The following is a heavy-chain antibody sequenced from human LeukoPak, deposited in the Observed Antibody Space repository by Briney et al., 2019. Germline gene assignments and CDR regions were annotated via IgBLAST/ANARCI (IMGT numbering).Heavy chain of an antibody. CDR1: GGSFSGYY. V-gene: IGHV4-34*01. D-gene: IGHD5-24*01. J-gene: IGHJ4*02. CDR2: ISHSGST. Sequence: SETLSLTCAVYGGSFSGYYWSWIRQPPGKGLEWIGEISHSGSTNHNPSLKSRVTISVDTSKNEVSLRLSSVTAADTAVYFCASVELATTNFGYWGQGSQVTVSS. CDR3: ASVELATTNFGY.